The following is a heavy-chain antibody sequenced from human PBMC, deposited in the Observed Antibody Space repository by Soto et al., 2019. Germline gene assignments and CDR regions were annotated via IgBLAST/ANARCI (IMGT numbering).Heavy chain of an antibody. V-gene: IGHV1-46*01. Sequence: ASVKVSCKASGYTFTSYYMHWVRQAPGQGLEWMGIINPSGGSTSYAQKFQGRVTMTRDTSTSTVYMELSSLRSEDTAVYYCARDSRLLIAVAGPTDYWGQGTLVTVSS. CDR1: GYTFTSYY. J-gene: IGHJ4*02. D-gene: IGHD6-19*01. CDR2: INPSGGST. CDR3: ARDSRLLIAVAGPTDY.